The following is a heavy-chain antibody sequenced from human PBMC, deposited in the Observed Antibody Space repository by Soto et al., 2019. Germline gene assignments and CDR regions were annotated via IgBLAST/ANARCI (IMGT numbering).Heavy chain of an antibody. CDR3: ARSTKDYYDSRGYYYKH. J-gene: IGHJ1*01. Sequence: QVQLVQSGAEVKKPGSSVKVSCKASGGTFSSYTISWVRQAPGQGLEWMGRIIPILGIANYAQKFQGRVTITADKSTSTAYMELSSLRSEDTAVYYCARSTKDYYDSRGYYYKHWGQGTLVTVSS. CDR1: GGTFSSYT. D-gene: IGHD3-22*01. CDR2: IIPILGIA. V-gene: IGHV1-69*02.